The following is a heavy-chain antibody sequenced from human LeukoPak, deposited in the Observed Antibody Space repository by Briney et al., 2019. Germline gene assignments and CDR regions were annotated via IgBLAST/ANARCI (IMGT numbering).Heavy chain of an antibody. CDR3: ACYDILTGYCY. Sequence: WASVKLSCKASGYTFTSYGISWVRHAPGQGLEWMGWISAYIGNTNYAQKLQGRVPITTDTSTSTAHMELRSLRSDDTAVYDCACYDILTGYCYWGQGTLVTVPS. J-gene: IGHJ4*02. CDR1: GYTFTSYG. V-gene: IGHV1-18*01. CDR2: ISAYIGNT. D-gene: IGHD3-9*01.